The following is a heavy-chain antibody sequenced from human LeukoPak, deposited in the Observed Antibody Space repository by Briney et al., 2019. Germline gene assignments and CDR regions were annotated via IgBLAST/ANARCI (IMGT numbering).Heavy chain of an antibody. J-gene: IGHJ4*02. D-gene: IGHD6-19*01. CDR2: IYYSGNT. CDR1: GDSISSHKWW. V-gene: IGHV4-39*01. CDR3: ARGDIAVAGTGHFDY. Sequence: SETLSLTCTVSGDSISSHKWWWCWIRQPPGKGLEWIGSIYYSGNTYYNASLKSRVTISVDTSKNQFSLKLTSVTAADTAVYYCARGDIAVAGTGHFDYWGQGTLVTVSS.